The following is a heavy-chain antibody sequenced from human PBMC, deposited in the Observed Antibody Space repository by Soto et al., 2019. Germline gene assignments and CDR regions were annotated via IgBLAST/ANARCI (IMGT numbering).Heavy chain of an antibody. D-gene: IGHD6-6*01. CDR2: IYYSGST. J-gene: IGHJ5*02. V-gene: IGHV4-31*03. Sequence: SETLSLTCTVSGGSISSGGYYWSWIRQHPGKGLEWIGYIYYSGSTYYNPSLKSRVTIPVDTSKNQFSLKLGSVTAADTAVYYCAGSIAARDNWFDPWGQGTLVTVSS. CDR3: AGSIAARDNWFDP. CDR1: GGSISSGGYY.